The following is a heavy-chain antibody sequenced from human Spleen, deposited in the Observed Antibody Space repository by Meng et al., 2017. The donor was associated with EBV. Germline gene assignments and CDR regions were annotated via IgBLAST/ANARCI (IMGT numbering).Heavy chain of an antibody. V-gene: IGHV4-4*02. Sequence: AQLHAPGPGLLKTSESLSLSCSVSGDTISSSNWWSWVPQPPGKGLECIGEIYHSGSTNYNPSLKSRVTISIDKSENQFSLKLTPVTAADTALYSCARDRGAQSGGWFDPWGPGTLVTVSS. J-gene: IGHJ5*02. CDR1: GDTISSSNW. CDR2: IYHSGST. CDR3: ARDRGAQSGGWFDP.